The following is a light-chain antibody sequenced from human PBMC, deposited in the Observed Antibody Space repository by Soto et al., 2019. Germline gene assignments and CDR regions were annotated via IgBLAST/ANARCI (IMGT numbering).Light chain of an antibody. CDR2: DAS. CDR1: LNVNSY. J-gene: IGKJ5*01. CDR3: QQRQYCPPID. Sequence: VLTQSPATLSLSPGERATLSCRASLNVNSYLAWYQQKPGQAPRLLIYDASNRAAGIPARFSGSGSGTDSTLTISSLEPEDFAIYYCQQRQYCPPIDVGPVTRLEIK. V-gene: IGKV3-11*01.